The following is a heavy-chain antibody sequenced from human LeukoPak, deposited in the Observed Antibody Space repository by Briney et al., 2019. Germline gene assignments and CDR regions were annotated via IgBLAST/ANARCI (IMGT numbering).Heavy chain of an antibody. CDR1: GFSLSTSGMR. J-gene: IGHJ4*02. CDR3: ARAEYYYGSGSYYDY. CDR2: IDWADDK. Sequence: SGPALVKPTQTLTLTCTFSGFSLSTSGMRVSWIRQPPGKALEWLARIDWADDKFYSTSLKTRLTISKDTSKNQVVLTMTNMDPVDTATYYCARAEYYYGSGSYYDYWGQGTLVTVSS. V-gene: IGHV2-70*04. D-gene: IGHD3-10*01.